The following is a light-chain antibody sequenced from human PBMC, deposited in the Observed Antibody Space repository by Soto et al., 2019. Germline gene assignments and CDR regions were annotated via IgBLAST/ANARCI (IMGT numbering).Light chain of an antibody. CDR2: WAS. CDR1: QSVLYSSNNKNY. V-gene: IGKV4-1*01. J-gene: IGKJ2*01. Sequence: DIVMTQSPDSLAVSLGXRXTINCKSSQSVLYSSNNKNYLAWYQQKPGQPPKLLIYWASTRESGVPDRFSGSGSGTDFTLTISSLQAEDVAVYYCLQYYSTPRTFGQGTKLEIK. CDR3: LQYYSTPRT.